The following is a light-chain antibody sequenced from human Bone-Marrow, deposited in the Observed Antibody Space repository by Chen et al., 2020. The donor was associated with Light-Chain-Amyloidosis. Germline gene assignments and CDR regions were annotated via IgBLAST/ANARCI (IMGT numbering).Light chain of an antibody. J-gene: IGLJ3*02. CDR3: QSYQGSSQGV. CDR1: SGSIATNY. CDR2: DDD. V-gene: IGLV6-57*01. Sequence: NFMLTQPHSVSESPGKTVIISCTRSSGSIATNYVQWYQQRPGSSPPTVIYDDDQRPSGFPYRFSGSIDRSSNSASLHISGLKTEDDADYYCQSYQGSSQGVFGRAAKLTVL.